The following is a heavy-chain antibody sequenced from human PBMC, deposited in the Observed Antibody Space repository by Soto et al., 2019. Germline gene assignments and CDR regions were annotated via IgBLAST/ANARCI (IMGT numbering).Heavy chain of an antibody. V-gene: IGHV3-23*01. D-gene: IGHD3-22*01. Sequence: LRLSCAASGFTFSSYAMSWVRQAPGKGLEWVSAISGSGGSTYYADSVKGRFTISRDNSKNTLYLQMNSLRAEDTAVYYCAKDRSYYYDSSGRGIFDPRGQGTLVTVSS. J-gene: IGHJ5*02. CDR2: ISGSGGST. CDR1: GFTFSSYA. CDR3: AKDRSYYYDSSGRGIFDP.